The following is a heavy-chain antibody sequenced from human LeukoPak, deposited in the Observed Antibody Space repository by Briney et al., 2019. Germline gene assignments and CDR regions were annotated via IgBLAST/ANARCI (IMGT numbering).Heavy chain of an antibody. V-gene: IGHV4-59*01. D-gene: IGHD6-13*01. Sequence: SETLSLTCTVSGGSIGGYYWSWVRQPPGKGLEWIGYIYNSGSSTYNPCLKSRVTMSVDASKNQSSLKLSSVSAADTAVYYCARVSVAGTGPDSWGQGTLVTVSS. CDR2: IYNSGSS. CDR3: ARVSVAGTGPDS. CDR1: GGSIGGYY. J-gene: IGHJ4*02.